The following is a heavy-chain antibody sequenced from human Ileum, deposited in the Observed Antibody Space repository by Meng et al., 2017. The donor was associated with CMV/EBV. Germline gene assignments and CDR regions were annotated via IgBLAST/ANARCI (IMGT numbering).Heavy chain of an antibody. V-gene: IGHV4-30-4*01. CDR2: IYTGGSA. J-gene: IGHJ4*02. Sequence: SGGSVDSGGDYWSWSRQPPGKGLQWLGHIYTGGSAYSNPSLKSRLSISLDTSKNQFSLSLRSVTAADTAVYYCARGSVIASAVSFDHWGQGTLVTVSS. CDR1: GGSVDSGGDY. D-gene: IGHD2-21*01. CDR3: ARGSVIASAVSFDH.